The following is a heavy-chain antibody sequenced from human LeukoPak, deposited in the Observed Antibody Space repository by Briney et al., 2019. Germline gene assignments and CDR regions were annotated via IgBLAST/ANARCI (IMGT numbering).Heavy chain of an antibody. Sequence: GRSLRLSCAASGFTFSSYGMHWVRQPPGKGLEWVAVISYDGSNKYYADSVKGRFTISRDNSKNTLYLQMNSLRAEDTAVYYCAIVPAAMHNYWGQGTLVTVSS. CDR3: AIVPAAMHNY. D-gene: IGHD2-2*01. CDR2: ISYDGSNK. CDR1: GFTFSSYG. V-gene: IGHV3-30*03. J-gene: IGHJ4*02.